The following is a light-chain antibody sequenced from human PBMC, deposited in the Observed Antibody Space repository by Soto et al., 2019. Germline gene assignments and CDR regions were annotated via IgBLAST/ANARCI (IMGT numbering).Light chain of an antibody. CDR1: QRVSSNY. Sequence: ESVLTQSPGTLSLSPGERATLSCRASQRVSSNYLAWYQQKPGQAPRLLIYGASSRATGTPDRFSGSGSGTDFTLTISRLEPEDFAVYYCHQFGGSPPSWTFGQGTRLEI. CDR2: GAS. V-gene: IGKV3-20*01. CDR3: HQFGGSPPSWT. J-gene: IGKJ5*01.